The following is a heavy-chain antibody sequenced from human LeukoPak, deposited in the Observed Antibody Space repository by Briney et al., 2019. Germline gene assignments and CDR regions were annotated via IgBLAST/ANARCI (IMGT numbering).Heavy chain of an antibody. Sequence: QTGGSLRLSCAASGFTFSSYAMSWVRQAPGKGLEWVSAISGSGGSTYYADSVKGRFTISRDNSKNTLYLQMNSLRAEDTAVYYCAKDPLSGDSRYNDAFDIWGQGTMVTVSS. CDR2: ISGSGGST. CDR3: AKDPLSGDSRYNDAFDI. J-gene: IGHJ3*02. V-gene: IGHV3-23*01. CDR1: GFTFSSYA. D-gene: IGHD3-22*01.